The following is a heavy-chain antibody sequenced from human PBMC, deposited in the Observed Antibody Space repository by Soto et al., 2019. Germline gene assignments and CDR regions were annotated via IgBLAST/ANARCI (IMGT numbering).Heavy chain of an antibody. D-gene: IGHD3-22*01. CDR3: ARHGGYYDSSGSAHFDY. V-gene: IGHV4-39*01. J-gene: IGHJ4*02. Sequence: SETLSLTCTVSGGSISSSGYYWGWIRQPPGKGLEWIGSIYYSGSTYYNPSLKSRVTISVDTSKNQFSLKLSSVTAADTAVYYCARHGGYYDSSGSAHFDYWGQGTLVTVSS. CDR1: GGSISSSGYY. CDR2: IYYSGST.